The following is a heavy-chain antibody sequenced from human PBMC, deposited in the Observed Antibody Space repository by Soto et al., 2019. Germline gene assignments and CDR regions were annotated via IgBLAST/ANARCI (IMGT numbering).Heavy chain of an antibody. CDR2: IYPADSNT. CDR1: GYTFTRYW. J-gene: IGHJ6*02. V-gene: IGHV5-51*01. CDR3: ARPFGMDV. Sequence: PGESLKISCQGSGYTFTRYWIGWVRQMPGKGLEWVAIIYPADSNTRYSPSFRGQVTISADKSISTAYLQWSSLKASDTAIYYCARPFGMDVWGQGTTVTVSS.